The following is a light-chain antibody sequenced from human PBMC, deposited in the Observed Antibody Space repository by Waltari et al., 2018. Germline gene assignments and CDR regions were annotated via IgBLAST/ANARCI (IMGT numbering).Light chain of an antibody. CDR3: CSFAGRSWL. CDR2: ETT. V-gene: IGLV2-23*01. J-gene: IGLJ3*02. CDR1: SSDIGLYDL. Sequence: QSALTQPASVSASLGQSLTISCTGTSSDIGLYDLISWYQQHPGKAPKLIIHETTKRPPGVPNRVSGSKSGNTAAMTSAGLQAEDEADYYCCSFAGRSWLFGGGTKLTVL.